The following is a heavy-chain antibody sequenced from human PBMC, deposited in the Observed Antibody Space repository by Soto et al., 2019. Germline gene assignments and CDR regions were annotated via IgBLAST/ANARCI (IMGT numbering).Heavy chain of an antibody. D-gene: IGHD6-13*01. CDR2: INHSGST. CDR1: GGSFSGYY. J-gene: IGHJ4*02. V-gene: IGHV4-34*01. CDR3: ARGSRIAAADTFDY. Sequence: GSLRLSCAVYGGSFSGYYWSWIRQPPGKGLEWIGEINHSGSTNYNPSLKSRVTISVDTSKNQFSLKLSSVTAADTAVYYCARGSRIAAADTFDYWGQGTLVTVSS.